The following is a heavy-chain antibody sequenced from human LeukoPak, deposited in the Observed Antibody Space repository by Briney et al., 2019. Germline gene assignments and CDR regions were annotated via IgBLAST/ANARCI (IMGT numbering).Heavy chain of an antibody. Sequence: PSETLSLTCTVSGGSISSYYWSWIRQPPGKGLEWIGYIYYSGSTNYNPSLKSRVTISVDTSKNQFSLKLSSVTAADTAVYYCASHRRSYDSSGLGPEFDYWGQGTLVTVSS. CDR2: IYYSGST. D-gene: IGHD3-22*01. V-gene: IGHV4-59*01. CDR3: ASHRRSYDSSGLGPEFDY. CDR1: GGSISSYY. J-gene: IGHJ4*02.